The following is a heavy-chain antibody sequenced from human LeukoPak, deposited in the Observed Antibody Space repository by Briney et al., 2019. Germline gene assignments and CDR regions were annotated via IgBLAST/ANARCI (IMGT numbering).Heavy chain of an antibody. V-gene: IGHV3-21*01. CDR1: GFTFSSYR. J-gene: IGHJ4*02. D-gene: IGHD1-1*01. CDR2: ISSSSSYI. Sequence: GGSLRLSCAASGFTFSSYRMNWVRQAPGKGLEWVSSISSSSSYIYYADSVKGRFTISRDNAKNSLYLQMNSLRAEDTAVYYCARDARWNWNYVDYSGQGTLVTVSS. CDR3: ARDARWNWNYVDY.